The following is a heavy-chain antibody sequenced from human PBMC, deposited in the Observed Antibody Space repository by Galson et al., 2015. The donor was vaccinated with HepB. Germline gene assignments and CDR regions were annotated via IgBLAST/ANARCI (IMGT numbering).Heavy chain of an antibody. CDR2: ITPSGDNT. J-gene: IGHJ4*02. CDR1: GFTFSYYA. D-gene: IGHD6-19*01. Sequence: SLRLSCAASGFTFSYYAMSWVRQAPGKGLEWVSAITPSGDNTYSADSVKGRFTISRDNSQNTLFLQMNSLGADDTAIYFCAKVFPEKTDGWYRQALYYFDSWGQETRVTVSS. V-gene: IGHV3-23*01. CDR3: AKVFPEKTDGWYRQALYYFDS.